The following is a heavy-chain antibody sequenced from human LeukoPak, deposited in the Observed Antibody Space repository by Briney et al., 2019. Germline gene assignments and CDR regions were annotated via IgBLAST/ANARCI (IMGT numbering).Heavy chain of an antibody. D-gene: IGHD3-16*02. V-gene: IGHV3-7*01. CDR1: GFTFSSYW. CDR3: ARLYDYVWGSYRQPFDY. Sequence: GGSLRLACAASGFTFSSYWMSCVSQAPGKGRQWVANINQDGGETYYRDSVKGRFTISRDNAKNSLYLQMNSLRAEDTAVYYCARLYDYVWGSYRQPFDYWGQGTLVTVSS. J-gene: IGHJ4*02. CDR2: INQDGGET.